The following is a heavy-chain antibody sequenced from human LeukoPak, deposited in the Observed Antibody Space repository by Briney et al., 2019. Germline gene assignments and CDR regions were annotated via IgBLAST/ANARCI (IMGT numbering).Heavy chain of an antibody. CDR3: ARAGRDYYEAYMDV. D-gene: IGHD3-22*01. Sequence: ASVKVSCKASGYPFYTYGISWVRQAPGQGLEWMGWISVYNGNTNYAQKLQGRLTLTTDTSTSSAYMELRSLRSDDTAVYYCARAGRDYYEAYMDVWGKGTTVTISS. J-gene: IGHJ6*03. CDR1: GYPFYTYG. CDR2: ISVYNGNT. V-gene: IGHV1-18*01.